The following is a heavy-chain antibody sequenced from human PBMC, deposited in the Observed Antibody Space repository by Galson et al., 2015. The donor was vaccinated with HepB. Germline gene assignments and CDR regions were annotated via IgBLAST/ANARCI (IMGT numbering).Heavy chain of an antibody. CDR2: IIPIFGTA. J-gene: IGHJ4*02. CDR3: ARGEGYSSGWYGSPARHYFDY. D-gene: IGHD6-19*01. Sequence: SVKVSCKASGGTFSSYAISWVRQAPGQGLEWMGGIIPIFGTANYAQKFQGRVTITADESTSTAYMELSSLRSEDTAVYYCARGEGYSSGWYGSPARHYFDYWGQGTLVTVSS. V-gene: IGHV1-69*13. CDR1: GGTFSSYA.